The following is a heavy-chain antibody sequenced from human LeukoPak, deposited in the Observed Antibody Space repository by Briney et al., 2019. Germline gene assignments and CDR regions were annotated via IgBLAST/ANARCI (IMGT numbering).Heavy chain of an antibody. CDR2: IRNKGNSYAT. CDR1: GFTFSGSA. CDR3: TRHAAGGDTGGYPSDY. V-gene: IGHV3-73*01. Sequence: GGSLKLSCATSGFTFSGSAMHWIRQASGEGLEWIGRIRNKGNSYATVYAASVKGRFIISRDDSKNTAYLQMNSLKTEDTAMYYCTRHAAGGDTGGYPSDYWGQGTLVTVSS. D-gene: IGHD2-8*02. J-gene: IGHJ4*02.